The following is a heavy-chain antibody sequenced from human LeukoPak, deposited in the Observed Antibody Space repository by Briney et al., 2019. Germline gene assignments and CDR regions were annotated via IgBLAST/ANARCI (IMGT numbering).Heavy chain of an antibody. CDR3: ARDLAMGGYYYYYMDV. Sequence: TSETLSLTCTVSGGSISSYYWSWIRQPAGKGLEWIGRIYTSGSTNYNPSLKSRVTMSVDTSKNQFSLKLSSVTAADTAVYYCARDLAMGGYYYYYMDVWGKGTTVTVSS. J-gene: IGHJ6*03. CDR2: IYTSGST. CDR1: GGSISSYY. V-gene: IGHV4-4*07. D-gene: IGHD5-18*01.